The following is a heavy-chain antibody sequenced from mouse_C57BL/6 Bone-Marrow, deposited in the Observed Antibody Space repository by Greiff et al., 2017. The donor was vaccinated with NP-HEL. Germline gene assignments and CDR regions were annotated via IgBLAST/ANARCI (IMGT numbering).Heavy chain of an antibody. Sequence: VQLKESGGDLVKPGGSLKLSCAASGFTFSSYGMSWVRQTPDKRLEWVATISSGGSYTYYPDSVKGRFTISRDNAKNTLYLQMSSLKSEDTAMYYGARQNDGDSLAYWGQGTLVTVSA. CDR3: ARQNDGDSLAY. V-gene: IGHV5-6*01. D-gene: IGHD2-3*01. CDR1: GFTFSSYG. CDR2: ISSGGSYT. J-gene: IGHJ3*01.